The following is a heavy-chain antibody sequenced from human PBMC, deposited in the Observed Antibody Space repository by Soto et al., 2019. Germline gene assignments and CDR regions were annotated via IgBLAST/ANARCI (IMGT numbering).Heavy chain of an antibody. Sequence: EGQLVESGGGLVQPGGSLRLSCAASGFRFSGYWMGWARQFPGKRLEWVANINQGGSEKYYVDSVKGRFTISRDNAKNSMYLQMDSLRVEDTAVYYCASFGRSWYARLPADYWGQGTLVAVSS. CDR1: GFRFSGYW. CDR3: ASFGRSWYARLPADY. V-gene: IGHV3-7*01. J-gene: IGHJ4*02. CDR2: INQGGSEK. D-gene: IGHD6-13*01.